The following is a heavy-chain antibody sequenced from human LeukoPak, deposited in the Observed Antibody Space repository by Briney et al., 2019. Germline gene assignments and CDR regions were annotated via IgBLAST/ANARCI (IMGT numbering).Heavy chain of an antibody. CDR1: GFTFSSYA. Sequence: GGSLRLSCAASGFTFSSYAMHWVRQAPGKGLEWVAVISYDGSNKYYADSVKGRFTISRDNSKNTLYLQMNSLRAEDTAVYYCARDHSGSTHLDYWGQGTLVTVSS. CDR3: ARDHSGSTHLDY. V-gene: IGHV3-30-3*01. CDR2: ISYDGSNK. J-gene: IGHJ4*02. D-gene: IGHD1-26*01.